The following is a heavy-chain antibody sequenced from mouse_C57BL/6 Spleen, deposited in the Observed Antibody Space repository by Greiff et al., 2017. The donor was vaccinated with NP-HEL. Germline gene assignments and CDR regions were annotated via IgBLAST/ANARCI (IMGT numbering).Heavy chain of an antibody. CDR2: INPNNGGT. Sequence: EFQLHQSGPELVKPGASVKISCKASGYTFTDYYMNWVKQSHGKSLEWIGDINPNNGGTSYNQKFKGKATLTVDKSSSTAYMELRSLTSEDSAVYYCARGGYSNYYFDYWGQGTTLTVSS. V-gene: IGHV1-26*01. CDR1: GYTFTDYY. J-gene: IGHJ2*01. D-gene: IGHD2-5*01. CDR3: ARGGYSNYYFDY.